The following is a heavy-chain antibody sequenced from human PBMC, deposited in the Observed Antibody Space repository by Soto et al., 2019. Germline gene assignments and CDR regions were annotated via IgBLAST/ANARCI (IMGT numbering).Heavy chain of an antibody. Sequence: WGSLILSCAASVFTFSTYTMNWVRQAPGKGLEWVSSISISSNYIYYADSVKGRFTISRDNAKNSLYLQMNSLRAEDTAVYYCARDYSSSGGMDVWGQGTTVTVFS. CDR3: ARDYSSSGGMDV. CDR2: ISISSNYI. V-gene: IGHV3-21*01. D-gene: IGHD6-6*01. CDR1: VFTFSTYT. J-gene: IGHJ6*02.